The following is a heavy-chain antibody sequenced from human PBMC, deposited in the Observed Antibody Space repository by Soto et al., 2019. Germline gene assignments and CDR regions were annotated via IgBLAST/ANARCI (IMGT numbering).Heavy chain of an antibody. Sequence: GGTLRLSCAASGFTFSSYSMNWVRQAPGKGLEWVSSISSSSSYIYYADSVKGRFTISRDNAKNSLYLQMNSLRAEDTAVYYCARDRATALFDYWGQGTLVTVSS. D-gene: IGHD1-26*01. J-gene: IGHJ4*02. CDR1: GFTFSSYS. V-gene: IGHV3-21*01. CDR2: ISSSSSYI. CDR3: ARDRATALFDY.